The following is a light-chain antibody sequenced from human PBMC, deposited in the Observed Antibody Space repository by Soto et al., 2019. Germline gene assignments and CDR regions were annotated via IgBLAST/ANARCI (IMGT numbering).Light chain of an antibody. Sequence: DIQLTQSPSFLSASVGDRVTITCRASQGIGSYLAWYQQKPGKAPKLLIYTASTLQSGVPSRFSGSGSGAQFTLTIISLQPEDFATYYCQQYNSYPLTFGGGTKVDTK. J-gene: IGKJ4*01. CDR1: QGIGSY. CDR3: QQYNSYPLT. V-gene: IGKV1-9*01. CDR2: TAS.